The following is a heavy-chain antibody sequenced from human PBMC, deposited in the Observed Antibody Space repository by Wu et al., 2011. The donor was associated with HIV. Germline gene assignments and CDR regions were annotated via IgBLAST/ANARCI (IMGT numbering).Heavy chain of an antibody. CDR3: ARESEGQRMKGFYYYMAV. V-gene: IGHV1-69*14. J-gene: IGHJ6*03. Sequence: QVQLXQSGAEVNEAWVLGEGLLQGFWRHLSSYAISWVRQAPGQGLEWMGGIIPIFGTRNDAQKFQGRITITADKSTSTAYMELSSLTSDDTAVYYCARESEGQRMKGFYYYMAVWGKGTTVTVSS. CDR2: IIPIFGTR. D-gene: IGHD1-1*01. CDR1: RHLSSYA.